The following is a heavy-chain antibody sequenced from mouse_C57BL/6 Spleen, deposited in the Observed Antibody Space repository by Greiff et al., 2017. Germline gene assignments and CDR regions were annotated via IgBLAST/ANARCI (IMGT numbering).Heavy chain of an antibody. Sequence: VQLQQSGPGLVQPSQSLSITCTVSGFSLTSYGVHWVRQSPGKGLEWLGVIWNGGSTDYNAAFISRLSISKDNSKSQVFFKMNSLQADDTAIYYCARNYSFDYWGQGTTLTVSS. CDR2: IWNGGST. J-gene: IGHJ2*01. CDR3: ARNYSFDY. CDR1: GFSLTSYG. D-gene: IGHD2-1*01. V-gene: IGHV2-2*01.